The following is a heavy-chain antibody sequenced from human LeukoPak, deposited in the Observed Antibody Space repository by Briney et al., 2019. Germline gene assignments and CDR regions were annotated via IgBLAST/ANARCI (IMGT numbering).Heavy chain of an antibody. Sequence: GGSLRLSCAASGFTFSNYGMHWVRQAPGKGLEWVAVIWYDGSNKYYADSVKGRFTISRDNSKNTLYLQMNSLRVEDTAVYYCARDVGYDKNWFAPWGQGTLVTVSS. CDR3: ARDVGYDKNWFAP. CDR1: GFTFSNYG. CDR2: IWYDGSNK. V-gene: IGHV3-33*01. D-gene: IGHD2-8*02. J-gene: IGHJ5*02.